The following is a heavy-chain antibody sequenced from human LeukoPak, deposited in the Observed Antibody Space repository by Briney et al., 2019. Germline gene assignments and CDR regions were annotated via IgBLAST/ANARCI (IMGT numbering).Heavy chain of an antibody. CDR3: ARGLNYYDSSGYA. D-gene: IGHD3-22*01. V-gene: IGHV4-34*01. CDR2: INHSGST. J-gene: IGHJ5*02. CDR1: GGSISGYY. Sequence: PSETLSLTCAVYGGSISGYYWSWIRQPPGKELEWIGEINHSGSTNYNPSLKSRVTISVDTSKNQFSLKLSSVTAADTAVYYCARGLNYYDSSGYAWGQGTLVTVSS.